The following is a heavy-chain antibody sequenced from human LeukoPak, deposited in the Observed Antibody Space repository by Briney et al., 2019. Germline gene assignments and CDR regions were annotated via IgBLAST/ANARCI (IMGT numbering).Heavy chain of an antibody. Sequence: GGSLRLSCAASEFTFDNYPMHWVRQAPGKGLEWETLLSHNGVDKYYADSVKGRFTVSRDNSKNTLFLQMNSLRAEDTAVYFCARGDYYDSRTYRFYFEYWGQGTLVTVSS. CDR3: ARGDYYDSRTYRFYFEY. D-gene: IGHD3-10*01. CDR2: LSHNGVDK. CDR1: EFTFDNYP. J-gene: IGHJ4*02. V-gene: IGHV3-30*04.